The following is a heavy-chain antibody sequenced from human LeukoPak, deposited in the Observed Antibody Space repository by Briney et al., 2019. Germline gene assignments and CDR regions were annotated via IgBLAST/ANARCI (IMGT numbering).Heavy chain of an antibody. Sequence: GGSLRLSCAASGFSFSTYWMCWVRQAPGQRLERLANIKQDGSVEQYVDSVKGRFTISRDNAKNSLYLQMNSLRAEDTAVYYCATTSRSITWDYWGQGTLVTVSS. V-gene: IGHV3-7*02. J-gene: IGHJ4*02. CDR3: ATTSRSITWDY. CDR2: IKQDGSVE. CDR1: GFSFSTYW. D-gene: IGHD2-2*01.